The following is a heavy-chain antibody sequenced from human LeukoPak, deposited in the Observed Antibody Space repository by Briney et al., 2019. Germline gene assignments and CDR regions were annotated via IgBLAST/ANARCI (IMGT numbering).Heavy chain of an antibody. D-gene: IGHD6-19*01. Sequence: GRSLRLSCAASGFTFDDYAMHWVRQAPGKGLEWVSGISWNSGSIGYADFVKGRFTISRDNAKNSLYLQMNSLRAEDTALYYCAKDRYSSGWYGWFDPWGQGTLVTVSS. CDR1: GFTFDDYA. J-gene: IGHJ5*02. CDR3: AKDRYSSGWYGWFDP. V-gene: IGHV3-9*01. CDR2: ISWNSGSI.